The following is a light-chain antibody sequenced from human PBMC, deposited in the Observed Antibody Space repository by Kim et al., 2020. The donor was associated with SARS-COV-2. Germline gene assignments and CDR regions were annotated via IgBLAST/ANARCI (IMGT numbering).Light chain of an antibody. CDR1: QSVSSSY. CDR2: GAS. J-gene: IGKJ4*01. V-gene: IGKV3-20*01. CDR3: QQYGSSPPLT. Sequence: PGERATLSCRASQSVSSSYLAWYQQKPGQAPRLLIYGASSRATGIPDGFSGSGSGTDFTLTISRLEPEDFAVYYCQQYGSSPPLTFGGGTKVEIK.